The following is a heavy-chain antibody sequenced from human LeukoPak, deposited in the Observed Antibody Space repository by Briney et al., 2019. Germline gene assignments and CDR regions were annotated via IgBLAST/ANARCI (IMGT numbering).Heavy chain of an antibody. CDR1: GGSIVSYY. CDR3: ARYLAAGYFDL. V-gene: IGHV4-59*08. Sequence: SETLSLTCTVSGGSIVSYYWSWIRQPPGKGLEWIGYIYYTGSTNYNPSLKSRVTISVDTSKNQFSLKLSSVTAADTAVYYCARYLAAGYFDLWGRGTLVTVSS. CDR2: IYYTGST. D-gene: IGHD6-25*01. J-gene: IGHJ2*01.